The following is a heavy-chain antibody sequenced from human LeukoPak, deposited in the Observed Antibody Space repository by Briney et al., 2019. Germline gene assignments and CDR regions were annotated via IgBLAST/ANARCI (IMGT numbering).Heavy chain of an antibody. CDR2: IYSGGST. CDR1: GFTVSSNY. CDR3: ARESSGLTAYYCGMDV. Sequence: PGGSLRLSCAASGFTVSSNYMSWVRQAPGKGLEWVSVIYSGGSTYYADSVKGRFTISRDNSKNTLYLQMNSLRAEDTAVYYCARESSGLTAYYCGMDVWGQGTTVTVSS. V-gene: IGHV3-66*01. J-gene: IGHJ6*02. D-gene: IGHD6-19*01.